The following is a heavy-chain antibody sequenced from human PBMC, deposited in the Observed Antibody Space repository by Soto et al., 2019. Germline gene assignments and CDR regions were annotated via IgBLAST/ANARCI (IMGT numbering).Heavy chain of an antibody. Sequence: QVQLVESGGGVVQPGRSLRLSCAASGFTFSSYAMHWVRQAPGKGLEWVAVISYDGSNKYYADSVKGRFTISRDNSKNTLYLQMNSLRAEDTAVYYCARDSPDSGHYGMDVWGQGTTVTVSS. J-gene: IGHJ6*02. V-gene: IGHV3-30-3*01. CDR1: GFTFSSYA. CDR3: ARDSPDSGHYGMDV. CDR2: ISYDGSNK. D-gene: IGHD2-15*01.